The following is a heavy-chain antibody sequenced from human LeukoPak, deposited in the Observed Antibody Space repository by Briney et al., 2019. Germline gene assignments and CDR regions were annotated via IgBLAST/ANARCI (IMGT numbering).Heavy chain of an antibody. CDR3: ARPYYDSSGSLILLDY. J-gene: IGHJ4*02. CDR2: ISAYNGNT. Sequence: GASVKVSCKASGYTFTSYGISWVRQAPGQGREWMGWISAYNGNTNYAQKLQGRVTMTTDTSTSTAYMELRSLRSDDTAVYYCARPYYDSSGSLILLDYWGQGTLVTVSS. V-gene: IGHV1-18*01. D-gene: IGHD3-22*01. CDR1: GYTFTSYG.